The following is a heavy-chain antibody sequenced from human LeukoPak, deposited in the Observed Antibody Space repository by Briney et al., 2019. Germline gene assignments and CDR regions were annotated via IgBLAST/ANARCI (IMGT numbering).Heavy chain of an antibody. CDR3: CSTNSFDN. V-gene: IGHV3-7*01. CDR2: IKQDDSDI. Sequence: PGGSLRLSCAASGFSFRNYWMGWVLQPPGKGLEWVASIKQDDSDIRYVDSVRGRFTVSRGNAKNSLYLQMNSLRAEDTALYFCCSTNSFDNWGQGTLVTVSS. J-gene: IGHJ4*02. D-gene: IGHD2-2*01. CDR1: GFSFRNYW.